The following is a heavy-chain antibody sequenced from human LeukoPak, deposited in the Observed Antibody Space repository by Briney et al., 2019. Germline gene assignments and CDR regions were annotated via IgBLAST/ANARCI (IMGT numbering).Heavy chain of an antibody. CDR3: TTDSAAY. V-gene: IGHV3-15*01. J-gene: IGHJ4*02. CDR2: VKRKIDGETT. CDR1: GFTFSNAW. Sequence: KPGGSLRLSCAASGFTFSNAWMTWVRQAPGRGLEWVGRVKRKIDGETTDYAAAVKGRFAISRDDSKNTVYLQMNSLKTEDTALCYCTTDSAAYWGQGTLVTVSS.